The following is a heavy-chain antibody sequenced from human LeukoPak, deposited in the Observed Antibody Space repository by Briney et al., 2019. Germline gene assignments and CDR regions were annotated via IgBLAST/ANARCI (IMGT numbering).Heavy chain of an antibody. J-gene: IGHJ4*02. D-gene: IGHD6-13*01. CDR2: ITGGGGST. Sequence: GGSLRLSCAASGCTFSRYCMYWVRQAPAQGLELVSGITGGGGSTYYAASVEGRFTISRDNSKNTAFLQMNSLRAEDTAVYYCARRLLIVRAGTGFDYWGQGTLVTVSS. CDR3: ARRLLIVRAGTGFDY. CDR1: GCTFSRYC. V-gene: IGHV3-23*01.